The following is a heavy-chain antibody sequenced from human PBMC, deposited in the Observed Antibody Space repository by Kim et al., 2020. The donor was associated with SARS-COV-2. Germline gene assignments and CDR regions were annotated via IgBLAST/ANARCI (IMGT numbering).Heavy chain of an antibody. D-gene: IGHD5-18*01. V-gene: IGHV1-69*13. Sequence: SVKVSCKASGGTFSSYAISWVRQAPGQGLEWMGGIIPIFGTANYAQKFQGRVTITADESTSTAYMELSSLRSEDTAVYYCASNVDTAMVVLGGHRGFMDVWGQGTTVTVSS. J-gene: IGHJ6*02. CDR3: ASNVDTAMVVLGGHRGFMDV. CDR1: GGTFSSYA. CDR2: IIPIFGTA.